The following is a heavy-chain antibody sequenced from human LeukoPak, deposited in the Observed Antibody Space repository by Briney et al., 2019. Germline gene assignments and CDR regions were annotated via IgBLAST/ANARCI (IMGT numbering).Heavy chain of an antibody. CDR3: AREDPGIAAAGIDY. D-gene: IGHD6-13*01. J-gene: IGHJ4*02. Sequence: GGSLRLSCAASGFTFSSYWMSWVRQAPGKGLEWVANIKQDGSEKYYVDSVKGRFTISRDNSKNTLYLQMNSLRAEDTAVYYCAREDPGIAAAGIDYWGQGTLVAVSS. CDR2: IKQDGSEK. V-gene: IGHV3-7*01. CDR1: GFTFSSYW.